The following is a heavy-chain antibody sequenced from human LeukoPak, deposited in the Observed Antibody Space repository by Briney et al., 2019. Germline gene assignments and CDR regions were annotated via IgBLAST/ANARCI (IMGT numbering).Heavy chain of an antibody. J-gene: IGHJ6*02. CDR3: AKALAVAGGYGMDV. V-gene: IGHV1-8*01. Sequence: GASVKVSCTASGYTFTSYDINWVRQATGQGLEWMGWMNPNSGNTGYAQKFQGRVTMTRNTSISTAYMELSSLRSEDTAVYYCAKALAVAGGYGMDVWGQGTTVTVSS. D-gene: IGHD6-19*01. CDR2: MNPNSGNT. CDR1: GYTFTSYD.